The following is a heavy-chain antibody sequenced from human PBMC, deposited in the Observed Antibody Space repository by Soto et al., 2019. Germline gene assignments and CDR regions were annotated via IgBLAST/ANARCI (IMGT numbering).Heavy chain of an antibody. CDR3: ARVGLWQQPFDY. CDR1: GGSISSYY. J-gene: IGHJ4*02. V-gene: IGHV4-59*01. Sequence: SETLSLTCTVSGGSISSYYWSWIRQPPGKGLEWIGYIYYSGSTNYNPSLKGRVTISVDTSKNQFSLKLSSVTAADTAVYYCARVGLWQQPFDYWGQGTLVTVSS. CDR2: IYYSGST. D-gene: IGHD6-13*01.